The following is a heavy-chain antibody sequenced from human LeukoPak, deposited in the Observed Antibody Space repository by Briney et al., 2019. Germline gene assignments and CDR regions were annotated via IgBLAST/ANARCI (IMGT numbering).Heavy chain of an antibody. J-gene: IGHJ3*02. CDR2: INPNSGGT. D-gene: IGHD2-21*01. CDR3: ARDRIVVVIATSDAFDI. Sequence: VASVKVSCKASGYTFTGYYMHWVRQAPGQGLEWMGWINPNSGGTNYAQKFQGRVTMTRDTSISTAYMELSRLRSDDTAVYYCARDRIVVVIATSDAFDIWGQGTMVTVSS. V-gene: IGHV1-2*02. CDR1: GYTFTGYY.